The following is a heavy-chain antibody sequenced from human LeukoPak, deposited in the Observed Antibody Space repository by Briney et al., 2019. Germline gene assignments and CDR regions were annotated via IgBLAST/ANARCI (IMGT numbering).Heavy chain of an antibody. CDR1: GYSISSSNW. J-gene: IGHJ4*02. V-gene: IGHV4-28*01. CDR3: AKSMQLYGGIDY. D-gene: IGHD2-2*02. Sequence: SETLSLTCAVSGYSISSSNWWGWIRQPPGKGLEWIGYIYYSGSTYYNPSLKSRDTMSVDTSKNQFSLKLSSVTAVDTAVYYCAKSMQLYGGIDYWGQGTLVTVSS. CDR2: IYYSGST.